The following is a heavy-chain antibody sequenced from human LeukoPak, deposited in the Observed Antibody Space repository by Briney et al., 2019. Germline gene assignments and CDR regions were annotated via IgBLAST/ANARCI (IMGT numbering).Heavy chain of an antibody. J-gene: IGHJ6*03. D-gene: IGHD2-2*01. CDR1: GGTFSSSG. V-gene: IGHV1-69*13. CDR3: ASHCSSTSCYADYYYMDV. CDR2: ITPMIGTP. Sequence: GASVKVFCKASGGTFSSSGISWVRQAPGQGLEWMGGITPMIGTPNYAQKFQGRVTITADESTSTAYMELSSLRSEDTAVYYCASHCSSTSCYADYYYMDVWGKGTTVTVSS.